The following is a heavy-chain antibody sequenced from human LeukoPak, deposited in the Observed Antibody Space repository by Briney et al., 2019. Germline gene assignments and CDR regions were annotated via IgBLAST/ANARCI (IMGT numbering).Heavy chain of an antibody. J-gene: IGHJ3*02. CDR1: GYTFTSYA. V-gene: IGHV1-2*02. Sequence: ASVKVSCKASGYTFTSYAMNWVRQAPGQGLEWMGWIKPNSGGTNSVQKFQDRVTMIGDTSISTAYMELSSLRSDDTAVYYCAKGTSSIAEWELSPDDAFDIWGQGTMVTVSS. CDR3: AKGTSSIAEWELSPDDAFDI. D-gene: IGHD1-26*01. CDR2: IKPNSGGT.